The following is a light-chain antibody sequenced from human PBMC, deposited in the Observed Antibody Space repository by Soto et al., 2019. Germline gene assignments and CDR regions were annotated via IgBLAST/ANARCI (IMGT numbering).Light chain of an antibody. CDR2: DND. V-gene: IGLV1-51*01. CDR1: SSNIGKNY. CDR3: GAWDSSLSPLVV. Sequence: QSVLTQPPSVSAAPGQRVTLSCSGSSSNIGKNYVSWYQQLPGAAPKLLIYDNDKRPSGIPDRFSGSKSGTSATLGITGLQTGDEAEYYCGAWDSSLSPLVVFGGGTKLTVL. J-gene: IGLJ2*01.